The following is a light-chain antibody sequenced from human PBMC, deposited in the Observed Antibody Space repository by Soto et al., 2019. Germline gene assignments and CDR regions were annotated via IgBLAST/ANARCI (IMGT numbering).Light chain of an antibody. Sequence: DIQMTQSPSSLSASVGDRVTITCRASQSISSYLNWYQQKPGKAPKLLIYAASSLQSGVPSRFSGRGSGTDFTLTIRSLQPEDFATYYCQQSYSTPLTFGGGTNVEIK. CDR1: QSISSY. CDR3: QQSYSTPLT. CDR2: AAS. J-gene: IGKJ4*02. V-gene: IGKV1-39*01.